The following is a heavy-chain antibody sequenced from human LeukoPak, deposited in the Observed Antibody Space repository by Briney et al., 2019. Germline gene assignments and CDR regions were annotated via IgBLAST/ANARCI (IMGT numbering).Heavy chain of an antibody. CDR1: GGTFSSYA. D-gene: IGHD6-13*01. Sequence: SVKVSCKASGGTFSSYAISWVRQAPGQGLEWMGGIIPIFGTANYAQKFQGRVTITTDESTSTAYMELSSLRSEDTAVYYCARGRGAAGTGNNWFDPWGQGTLVSVSS. CDR3: ARGRGAAGTGNNWFDP. CDR2: IIPIFGTA. V-gene: IGHV1-69*05. J-gene: IGHJ5*02.